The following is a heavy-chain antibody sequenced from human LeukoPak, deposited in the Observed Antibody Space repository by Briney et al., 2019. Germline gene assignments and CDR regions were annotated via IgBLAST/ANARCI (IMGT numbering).Heavy chain of an antibody. J-gene: IGHJ4*02. D-gene: IGHD2-2*01. V-gene: IGHV3-30*04. CDR3: ARGDCSSTSCSADY. Sequence: GGSLRLSCAASGFTFSSYAMHWVHQAPGKGLEWVAVISYDGSNKYYADSVKGRFTISRDNSKNTLYLQMNSLRAEDTAVYYCARGDCSSTSCSADYWGQGTLVTVSS. CDR1: GFTFSSYA. CDR2: ISYDGSNK.